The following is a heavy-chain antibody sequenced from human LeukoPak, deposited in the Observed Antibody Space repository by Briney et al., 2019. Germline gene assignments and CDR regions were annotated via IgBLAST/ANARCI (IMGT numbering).Heavy chain of an antibody. CDR2: IKSKTGGGTT. CDR1: GFTFSNAW. Sequence: GGSLRLSCAASGFTFSNAWMSWVRQAPGKGLEWVGRIKSKTGGGTTDYAAPVKGRFTIPRDDSKNTLYLQMNSLKTEDTAVYYCTTDRGDYWGQGTLVTVSS. CDR3: TTDRGDY. J-gene: IGHJ4*02. V-gene: IGHV3-15*01.